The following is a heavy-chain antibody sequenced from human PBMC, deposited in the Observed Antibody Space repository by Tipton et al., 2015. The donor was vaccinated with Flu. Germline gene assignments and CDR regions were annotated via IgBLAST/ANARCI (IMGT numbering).Heavy chain of an antibody. CDR2: IYTSGST. CDR3: ARSPSYSGSGIYPYYFDD. V-gene: IGHV4-4*07. J-gene: IGHJ4*02. D-gene: IGHD3-10*01. CDR1: GDSIRSYS. Sequence: TLSLTCSVSGDSIRSYSWSWIRQPAGKGLEWIGRIYTSGSTNYNPSLKSRVTMSVDTSKNQFSLNLNSVTAEDTAVYYCARSPSYSGSGIYPYYFDDWGQGTLVTVSS.